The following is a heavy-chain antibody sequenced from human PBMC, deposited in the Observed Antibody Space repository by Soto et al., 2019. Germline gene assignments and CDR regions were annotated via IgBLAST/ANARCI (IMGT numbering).Heavy chain of an antibody. V-gene: IGHV3-33*01. J-gene: IGHJ6*02. D-gene: IGHD1-7*01. Sequence: QVQLVESGGGVVQPGRSLRLSCAASGFTFSSYGMHWVRQAPGKGLEWVAVIWYDGSNKYYADSVKGRFTISRDNSKNTLYLQMNSLRAEDTAVYYCARDTNSFRKGKTRYYYGMDVWGQGTTVTVSS. CDR3: ARDTNSFRKGKTRYYYGMDV. CDR2: IWYDGSNK. CDR1: GFTFSSYG.